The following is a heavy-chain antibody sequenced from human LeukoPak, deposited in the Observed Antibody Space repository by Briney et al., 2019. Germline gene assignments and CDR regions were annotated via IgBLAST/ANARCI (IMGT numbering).Heavy chain of an antibody. Sequence: ASVKVSCKASEYTFSIYNMHWVRQAPGQGLEWMGIINPSGGSTTNAQKFQGRVTMTRDTSTVYMELSSLRSEDTAVYYCAREGVAATGLDYWGQGTLVTVSS. V-gene: IGHV1-46*01. D-gene: IGHD6-13*01. CDR3: AREGVAATGLDY. CDR1: EYTFSIYN. J-gene: IGHJ4*02. CDR2: INPSGGST.